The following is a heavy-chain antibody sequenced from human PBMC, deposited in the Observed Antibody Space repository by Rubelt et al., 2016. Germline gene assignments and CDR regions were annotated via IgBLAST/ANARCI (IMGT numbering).Heavy chain of an antibody. CDR2: INHSGST. D-gene: IGHD5-12*01. CDR1: GGSFSGYY. Sequence: QVQLQQWGAGLLKPSETLSLTCAVYGGSFSGYYWSWIRQPPGKGLEWIGEINHSGSTNYNPSLKSRVTISVDTSKNQFSLELGSVTATDTAVYYCARVIVATEGRYDFDYWGQGTLVTVSS. CDR3: ARVIVATEGRYDFDY. V-gene: IGHV4-34*01. J-gene: IGHJ4*02.